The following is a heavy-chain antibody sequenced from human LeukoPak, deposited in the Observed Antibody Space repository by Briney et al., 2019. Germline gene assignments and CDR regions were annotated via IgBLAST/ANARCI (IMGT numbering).Heavy chain of an antibody. Sequence: GRSLRLSCVASGFTFSNAWMNWVRQAPGKGLEWVGRIKSKTDGGTTDYAAPVKGRITISRDDSTNTLHLQMNSLKTEDTAVYYCTTSLAGAVTAAYPFDNWGQGTLVTVSS. CDR2: IKSKTDGGTT. V-gene: IGHV3-15*01. D-gene: IGHD2-21*02. CDR1: GFTFSNAW. CDR3: TTSLAGAVTAAYPFDN. J-gene: IGHJ4*02.